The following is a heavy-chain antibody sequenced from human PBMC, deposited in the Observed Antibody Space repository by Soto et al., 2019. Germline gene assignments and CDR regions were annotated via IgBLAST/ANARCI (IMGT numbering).Heavy chain of an antibody. Sequence: SVKVSCKASGGTFSSYAISWVRQAPGQGLEWMGGIIPIFGTANYAQKFQGRVTITADKSTSTAYMELSSLRSEDTAVYYCAREPHTIFGVVTSYGMDVWGQGTTVTVSS. D-gene: IGHD3-3*01. CDR2: IIPIFGTA. CDR1: GGTFSSYA. J-gene: IGHJ6*02. CDR3: AREPHTIFGVVTSYGMDV. V-gene: IGHV1-69*06.